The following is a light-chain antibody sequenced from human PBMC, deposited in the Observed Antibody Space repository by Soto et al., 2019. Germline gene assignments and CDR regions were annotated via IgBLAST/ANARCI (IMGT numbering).Light chain of an antibody. CDR1: QTISSW. Sequence: DIQMTQSPSTLSGSVGDRVTITCRASQTISSWLAWYQQKPGKAPKLLIYAASSLQSGVPSRFSGSGSETDFPLNISSPQPEDFATYYCKQSYSRAKFGQGTKVDIK. CDR2: AAS. V-gene: IGKV1-39*01. CDR3: KQSYSRAK. J-gene: IGKJ1*01.